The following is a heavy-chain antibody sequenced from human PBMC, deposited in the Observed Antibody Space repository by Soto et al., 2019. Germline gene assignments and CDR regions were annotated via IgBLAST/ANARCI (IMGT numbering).Heavy chain of an antibody. V-gene: IGHV1-69*06. CDR3: ARERFYYDSSGYYEQHVFDI. J-gene: IGHJ3*02. CDR2: IIPIFGTA. CDR1: GGTFSSYA. D-gene: IGHD3-22*01. Sequence: GASVKVSCKASGGTFSSYAISWVRQAPGQGLEWMGGIIPIFGTANYAQKFQGRVTITADKSTSTAYMELSSLRSEDTAVYYCARERFYYDSSGYYEQHVFDIWGQGKMVTVSS.